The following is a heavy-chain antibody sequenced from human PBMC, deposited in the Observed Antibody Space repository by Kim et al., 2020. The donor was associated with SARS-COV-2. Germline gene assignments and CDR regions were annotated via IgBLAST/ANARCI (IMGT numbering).Heavy chain of an antibody. D-gene: IGHD4-17*01. Sequence: GGSLRLSCAASGFTFGDNAMHWVRQAPGKGLEWVSGISWNSNSIGYADSVKGRFTISRDNAKNSLYLQMNSLRPEDTAFYYCAADRNYGGNSFDCWGRG. V-gene: IGHV3-9*01. J-gene: IGHJ4*02. CDR1: GFTFGDNA. CDR2: ISWNSNSI. CDR3: AADRNYGGNSFDC.